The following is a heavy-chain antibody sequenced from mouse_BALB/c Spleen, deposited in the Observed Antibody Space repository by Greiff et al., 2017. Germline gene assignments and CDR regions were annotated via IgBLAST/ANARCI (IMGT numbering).Heavy chain of an antibody. V-gene: IGHV4-1*02. CDR1: GFDFSRYW. CDR3: ARLGSDYAMDY. CDR2: INPDSSTI. Sequence: EVKLVESGGGLVQPGGSLKLSCAASGFDFSRYWMSWVRQAPGKGLEWIGEINPDSSTINYTPSLKDKFIISRDNAKNTLYLQMSKVRSEDTALYYCARLGSDYAMDYWGQGTSVTVSS. D-gene: IGHD2-14*01. J-gene: IGHJ4*01.